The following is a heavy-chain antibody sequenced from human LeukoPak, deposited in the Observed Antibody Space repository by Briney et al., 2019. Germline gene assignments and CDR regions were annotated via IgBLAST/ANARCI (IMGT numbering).Heavy chain of an antibody. D-gene: IGHD2-15*01. J-gene: IGHJ4*02. CDR3: ALLGLN. CDR2: IVGSGDTT. V-gene: IGHV3-23*01. CDR1: GFTFSSYA. Sequence: PGGSLRLSCVGSGFTFSSYAMSWVRQAPGKGLEWVSSIVGSGDTTYYADSVKGRSTISRDNSKNTVYLQMNSLRAEDTAVYYCALLGLNWGQGTLVTVSS.